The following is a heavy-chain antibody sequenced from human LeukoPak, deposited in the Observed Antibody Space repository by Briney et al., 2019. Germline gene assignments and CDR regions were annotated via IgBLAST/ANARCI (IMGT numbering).Heavy chain of an antibody. J-gene: IGHJ4*02. CDR2: IYYSGST. D-gene: IGHD4-17*01. CDR1: GGSISSSSYY. Sequence: SETLSLTCTVSGGSISSSSYYWGWIRQPPGKGLEWSGSIYYSGSTYYNPSLKSRATISVDTSKNQFSLKLSSVTAADTAVYYCARDWATVTELDYWGQGTLVTVSS. CDR3: ARDWATVTELDY. V-gene: IGHV4-39*02.